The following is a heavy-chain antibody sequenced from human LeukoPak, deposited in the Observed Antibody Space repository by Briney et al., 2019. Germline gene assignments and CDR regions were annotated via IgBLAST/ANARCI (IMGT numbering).Heavy chain of an antibody. CDR2: IFYSGST. D-gene: IGHD6-13*01. CDR1: HGSISGFH. V-gene: IGHV4-59*01. CDR3: ARGGAFSSSWYVDY. Sequence: PSETPSLTCTVSHGSISGFHWSWIRQPPGKGLEWIGYIFYSGSTNYNPSLKSRVTISVDTSRNKVSLKLSSVTAADTGVYYCARGGAFSSSWYVDYWGQGTLVTVST. J-gene: IGHJ4*02.